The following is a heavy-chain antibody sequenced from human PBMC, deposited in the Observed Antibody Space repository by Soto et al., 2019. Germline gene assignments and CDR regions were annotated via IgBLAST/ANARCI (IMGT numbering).Heavy chain of an antibody. CDR3: ARYLVAAPYDYYGMDV. CDR2: VIPIFGTA. J-gene: IGHJ6*02. D-gene: IGHD5-12*01. Sequence: QVQLVQSGAEVKKPGSSVKVSCKASGGTFSSYAISWVRQAPGQGLEWMGGVIPIFGTANYAQKFQGRVTITADESTSTAYMELSSLRSEDTAVYYCARYLVAAPYDYYGMDVWGQGTTVTVSS. CDR1: GGTFSSYA. V-gene: IGHV1-69*01.